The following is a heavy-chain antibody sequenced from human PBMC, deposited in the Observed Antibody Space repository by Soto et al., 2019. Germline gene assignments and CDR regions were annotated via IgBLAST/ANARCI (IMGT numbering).Heavy chain of an antibody. CDR1: GGTFSSYT. Sequence: QVQLVQSGAEVKKPGSSVKVSCKASGGTFSSYTISWVRQAPGQGLEWMGRIIPILGIANYAQKFQGRVTITADKSTSTAYMELSSMRSEDTAVYYCARAGGMGWVVGDLTAGDYWGQGTLVTVSS. CDR2: IIPILGIA. D-gene: IGHD2-21*01. CDR3: ARAGGMGWVVGDLTAGDY. J-gene: IGHJ4*02. V-gene: IGHV1-69*02.